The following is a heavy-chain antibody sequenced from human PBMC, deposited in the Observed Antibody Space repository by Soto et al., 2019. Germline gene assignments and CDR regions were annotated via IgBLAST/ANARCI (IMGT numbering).Heavy chain of an antibody. V-gene: IGHV4-34*01. CDR3: ARGLAAQSFYFDF. CDR2: ISPDGTT. Sequence: QVQLHQWGAGLVRPSETLALTCAVNGGSFTTNHWNWIPPSPEKGLEWIGEISPDGTTNFNPTLKGRLSMSVETSKRLFSLHLTSVTASDTAVYFCARGLAAQSFYFDFWGQGTLVTISS. CDR1: GGSFTTNH. D-gene: IGHD3-16*02. J-gene: IGHJ4*02.